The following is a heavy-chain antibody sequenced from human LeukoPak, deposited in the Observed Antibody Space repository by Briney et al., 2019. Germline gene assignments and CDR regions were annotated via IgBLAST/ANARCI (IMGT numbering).Heavy chain of an antibody. D-gene: IGHD6-19*01. Sequence: GGSLRLSCAASGFTFSSYGMSWVRQAPGKGLEWVSAISGSGGSTYYADSVKGRFTISRDNSKNTLYLQMSSLRAEDTAVYYCAKPYSSGWPYFDYWGQGTLVTVSS. J-gene: IGHJ4*02. CDR3: AKPYSSGWPYFDY. V-gene: IGHV3-23*01. CDR1: GFTFSSYG. CDR2: ISGSGGST.